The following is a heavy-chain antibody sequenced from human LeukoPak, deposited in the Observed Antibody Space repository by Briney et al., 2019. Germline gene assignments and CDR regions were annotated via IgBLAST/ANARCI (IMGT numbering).Heavy chain of an antibody. CDR2: IYPGDSDT. Sequence: GESLKISCKGSGYSFTSYWIGWVRQMPGKGLEWMGIIYPGDSDTRYSPSFQGQVTISADKSISTAYLQWSSLKASDTAMYYCARRGSFGVYGYSSSWYGYYFDYWGQGTLVTVSS. J-gene: IGHJ4*02. V-gene: IGHV5-51*01. D-gene: IGHD6-13*01. CDR3: ARRGSFGVYGYSSSWYGYYFDY. CDR1: GYSFTSYW.